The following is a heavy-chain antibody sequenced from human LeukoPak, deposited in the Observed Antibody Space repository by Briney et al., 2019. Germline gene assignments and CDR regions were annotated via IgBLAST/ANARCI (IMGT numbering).Heavy chain of an antibody. CDR3: ARDLEGYYYDSSGYYPAY. D-gene: IGHD3-22*01. Sequence: GGSLRLSCAASGFTFSSYWMSWVRQAPGKGLEWVANIKEDGSEKNYVDSVKGRFTISRDNAKNSLYLQMNSLRAEDTALYYCARDLEGYYYDSSGYYPAYWGQGTLVTVSS. V-gene: IGHV3-7*05. CDR1: GFTFSSYW. J-gene: IGHJ4*02. CDR2: IKEDGSEK.